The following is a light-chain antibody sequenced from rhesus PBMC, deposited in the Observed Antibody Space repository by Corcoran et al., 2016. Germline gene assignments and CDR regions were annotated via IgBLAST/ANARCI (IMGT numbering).Light chain of an antibody. Sequence: QAAPTQSPSVSGSPGQSVTISCIGPSSDIGGSNRVSWYQLHPGKAPKVLIYEVIRRPSGVPDRFSGSKSGNTASLTITGLQVEDEADYYCSSYAAFNTFTFGSGTRLTVL. J-gene: IGLJ1*01. CDR2: EVI. V-gene: IGLV2-13*03. CDR3: SSYAAFNTFT. CDR1: SSDIGGSNR.